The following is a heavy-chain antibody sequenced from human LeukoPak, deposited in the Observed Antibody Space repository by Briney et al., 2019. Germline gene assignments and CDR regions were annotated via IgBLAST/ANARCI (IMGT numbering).Heavy chain of an antibody. CDR3: ARHLRGYYDNTGYYRLDP. CDR1: GYSFKSFW. Sequence: GESLKISCQGSGYSFKSFWIGWVRQRPGKGPEWMGIIYPGDSDTRYSPSFQGQVTISVDKSTSTAYLQWSSLKASDTAMYYCARHLRGYYDNTGYYRLDPWGQGTLVTVSS. J-gene: IGHJ5*02. CDR2: IYPGDSDT. V-gene: IGHV5-51*01. D-gene: IGHD3-22*01.